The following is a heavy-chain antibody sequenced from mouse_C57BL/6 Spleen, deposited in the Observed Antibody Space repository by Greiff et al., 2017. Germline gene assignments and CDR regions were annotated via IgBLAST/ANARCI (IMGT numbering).Heavy chain of an antibody. D-gene: IGHD2-5*01. V-gene: IGHV1-52*01. CDR2: IDPSDSET. Sequence: QVHVKQPGAELVRPGSSVKLSCKASGYTFTSYWMHWVKQRPIQGLEWIGNIDPSDSETHYNQKFKDKATLTVDKSSSTAYMQLSSLTSEDSAVYYCARGGYSNRYFDYWGQGTTLTVSS. CDR3: ARGGYSNRYFDY. J-gene: IGHJ2*01. CDR1: GYTFTSYW.